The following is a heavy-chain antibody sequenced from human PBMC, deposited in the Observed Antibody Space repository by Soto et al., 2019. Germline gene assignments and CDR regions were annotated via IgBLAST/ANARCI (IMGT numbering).Heavy chain of an antibody. CDR3: VCSLGPTTGIDY. CDR1: GGSITSSGYL. D-gene: IGHD1-26*01. V-gene: IGHV4-39*01. CDR2: MRYSGDT. Sequence: PSETLSLTCTVSGGSITSSGYLWGWIRQTPGKGLEWIGNMRYSGDTHSDPSLQSRVTISVDTPKSQFSLTLSSVTAADTAIYYCVCSLGPTTGIDYWGQGTLVTVSS. J-gene: IGHJ4*02.